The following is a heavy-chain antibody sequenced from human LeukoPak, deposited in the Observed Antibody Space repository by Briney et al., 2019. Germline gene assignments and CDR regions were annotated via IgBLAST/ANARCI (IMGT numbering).Heavy chain of an antibody. Sequence: GRSLTLSCALSRLTSTAIWTQCVSHAPGGGRVWVSRTIRVGRRVMYTDFVKGRFTISRDNAKDRLYLQMNSLRAEATAVYYCARDGYYYDGSDSWGRSMVLFLFDYWGQGKLVTVSS. CDR1: RLTSTAIW. D-gene: IGHD3-22*01. CDR2: TIRVGRRV. CDR3: ARDGYYYDGSDSWGRSMVLFLFDY. J-gene: IGHJ4*02. V-gene: IGHV3-74*03.